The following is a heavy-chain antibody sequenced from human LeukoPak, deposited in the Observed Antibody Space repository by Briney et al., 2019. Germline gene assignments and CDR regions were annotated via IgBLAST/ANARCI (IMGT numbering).Heavy chain of an antibody. CDR3: ARVRRDGYNFHFDY. Sequence: GASVKVSCKASGYTFTSYGISWVRQAPGQGLEWMGWINPNSGGTNYAQKFQGRVTMTRDTSISTAYMELSRLRSDDTAVYYCARVRRDGYNFHFDYWGQGTLVTVSS. CDR2: INPNSGGT. D-gene: IGHD5-24*01. J-gene: IGHJ4*02. V-gene: IGHV1-2*02. CDR1: GYTFTSYG.